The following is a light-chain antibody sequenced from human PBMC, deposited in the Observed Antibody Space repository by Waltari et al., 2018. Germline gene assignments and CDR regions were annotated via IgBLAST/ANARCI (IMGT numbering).Light chain of an antibody. Sequence: IVMTQSPDSLAVSLGERATINCKSSQSVLSSSNNKNYLAWYQQKPGQPPKLLIYWASARESGVPDRLSGSGSGTDFTLTISSLQAEDVAVYYCQQYYTTPETFGPGTKVDIK. V-gene: IGKV4-1*01. CDR2: WAS. CDR1: QSVLSSSNNKNY. CDR3: QQYYTTPET. J-gene: IGKJ3*01.